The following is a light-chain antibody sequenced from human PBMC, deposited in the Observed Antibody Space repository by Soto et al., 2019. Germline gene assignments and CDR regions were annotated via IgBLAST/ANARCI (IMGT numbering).Light chain of an antibody. CDR3: AAWDNSRSGHV. J-gene: IGLJ2*01. CDR2: RNN. V-gene: IGLV1-47*01. CDR1: SSNIGSNY. Sequence: QSVLTQPPSASGTPGQRVTITCSGSSSNIGSNYVNWYQQFPGTAPKLLIYRNNQRPSGVPDRFSGSKSGTTASLAISGLRSEDEADYYCAAWDNSRSGHVFGGGTKVTVL.